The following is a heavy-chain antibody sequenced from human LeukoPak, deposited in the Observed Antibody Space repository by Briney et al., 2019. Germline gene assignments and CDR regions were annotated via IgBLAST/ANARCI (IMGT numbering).Heavy chain of an antibody. D-gene: IGHD6-19*01. Sequence: GGSLRLSCAASGFTFSNYAMSWARQAPGKGLEWVSSISGGGESTYYADSVKGRFTVSRDNSKNTLYLQINSLRGEDTAVYYCAKGKYSSGGVPDYWGQGTLVTVSS. CDR3: AKGKYSSGGVPDY. J-gene: IGHJ4*02. CDR2: ISGGGEST. V-gene: IGHV3-23*01. CDR1: GFTFSNYA.